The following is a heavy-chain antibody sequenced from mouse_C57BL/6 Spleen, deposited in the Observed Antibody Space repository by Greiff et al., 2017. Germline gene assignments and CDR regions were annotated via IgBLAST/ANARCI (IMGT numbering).Heavy chain of an antibody. V-gene: IGHV1-59*01. CDR1: GYTFTSYW. J-gene: IGHJ2*01. Sequence: QVQLQQPGAELVRPGTSVKLSCKASGYTFTSYWMHWVKQRPGQGLEWIGVIDPSDSYTNYNQKFKGKATLTVDTSSSTAYMQLSSLTSEDSAVYYCARGGYYGSSRYYFDYWGQGTTLTVSS. D-gene: IGHD1-1*01. CDR3: ARGGYYGSSRYYFDY. CDR2: IDPSDSYT.